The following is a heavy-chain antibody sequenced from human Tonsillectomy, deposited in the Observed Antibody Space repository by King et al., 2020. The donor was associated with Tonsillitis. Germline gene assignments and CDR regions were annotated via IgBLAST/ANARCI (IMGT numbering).Heavy chain of an antibody. CDR2: ISSNGVNT. Sequence: EVQLVESGGGLVQPGGSLRLSCSASGFIFSSFTMNWVRQAPGKGLEYVSAISSNGVNTYYADSVKGRFTVSRDNSRNTLYLQMSSLRAEDTALYYCVKDSKPRENHHDSGGYYGGFDYWGQGTLVTVSS. V-gene: IGHV3-64D*06. J-gene: IGHJ4*02. CDR1: GFIFSSFT. CDR3: VKDSKPRENHHDSGGYYGGFDY. D-gene: IGHD3-22*01.